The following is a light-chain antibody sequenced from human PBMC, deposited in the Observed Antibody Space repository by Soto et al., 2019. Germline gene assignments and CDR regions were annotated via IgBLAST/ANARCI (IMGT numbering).Light chain of an antibody. CDR3: SSYTTSSTLV. CDR2: EVS. Sequence: QSVLTQPASVSGSPRQSITISCTGTNSDVGTYNYVSWYQQHPGKAPKFVVYEVSDRPSGVSDRFSGSKSGNTASLTISGLQAEDEADYYCSSYTTSSTLVFGGGTKLTVL. V-gene: IGLV2-14*01. CDR1: NSDVGTYNY. J-gene: IGLJ2*01.